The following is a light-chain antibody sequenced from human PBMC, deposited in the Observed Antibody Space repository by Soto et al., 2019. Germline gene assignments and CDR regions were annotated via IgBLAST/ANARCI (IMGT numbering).Light chain of an antibody. Sequence: DIQLTQSPSFLSASVGDRVTITCRASQGISSYLAWYQQKPGKAPTLLIFAASTLQTGVPSRFSGRGSGTEFTLTISSLQPEGFATYYCQQLSSSPLTFGGGTKVDIK. CDR2: AAS. CDR3: QQLSSSPLT. CDR1: QGISSY. V-gene: IGKV1-9*01. J-gene: IGKJ4*01.